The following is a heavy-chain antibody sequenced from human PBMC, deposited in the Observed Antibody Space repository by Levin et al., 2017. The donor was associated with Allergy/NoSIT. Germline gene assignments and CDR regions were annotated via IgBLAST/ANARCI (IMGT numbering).Heavy chain of an antibody. CDR1: GGSINNYY. CDR3: ARDRSQIGGDGSHYDYGMDG. D-gene: IGHD3-22*01. J-gene: IGHJ6*02. CDR2: VYYSGST. Sequence: SETLSLTCSVSGGSINNYYWSWIRQPPGKGLEWIGYVYYSGSTRYNPSLKSRVTISVDTSKNQFSLKLSSVSTADTAVYYCARDRSQIGGDGSHYDYGMDGWGQGTTVTVSS. V-gene: IGHV4-59*01.